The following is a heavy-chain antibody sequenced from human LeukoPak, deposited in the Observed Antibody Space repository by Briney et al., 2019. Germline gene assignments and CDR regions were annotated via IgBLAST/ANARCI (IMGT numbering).Heavy chain of an antibody. CDR1: GFTFSSYS. D-gene: IGHD3-22*01. V-gene: IGHV3-21*01. CDR3: ARDTTGIYGSSGDNAFDI. CDR2: ISSSSSYI. Sequence: GGSLRLSCAASGFTFSSYSMNWVRQAPGKGLEWVSSISSSSSYIYYADSVKGRFTISRDNAKNSLYLQMNSLRAEDTAVYYCARDTTGIYGSSGDNAFDIWGQGTMVTVSS. J-gene: IGHJ3*02.